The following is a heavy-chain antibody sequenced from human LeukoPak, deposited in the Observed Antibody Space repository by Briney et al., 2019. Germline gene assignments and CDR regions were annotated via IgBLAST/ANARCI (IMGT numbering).Heavy chain of an antibody. J-gene: IGHJ5*02. CDR2: ISAYNGNT. Sequence: GASVTVSCTASGYTFTSYGICWVRQGPGQGLEWMGWISAYNGNTNYSQKLQGRGTMTTDTSTSTAYMELRSLRSDDTAVYYCARVVVAAGKWFDPWGQGTLVTVSS. D-gene: IGHD2-15*01. CDR3: ARVVVAAGKWFDP. CDR1: GYTFTSYG. V-gene: IGHV1-18*01.